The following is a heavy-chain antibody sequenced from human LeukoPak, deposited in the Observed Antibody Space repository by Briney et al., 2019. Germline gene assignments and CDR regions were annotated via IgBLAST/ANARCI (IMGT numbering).Heavy chain of an antibody. CDR3: AKESLGYCSGGSCYYFDY. D-gene: IGHD2-15*01. Sequence: GGPLRLSCAASGFTFSSYAMSWVRQAPGKGLEWVSAISGSGGSAYYADSVKGRFTISRDNSKNTLYLQMNSLRAEDTAVYYCAKESLGYCSGGSCYYFDYWGQGTLVTVSS. CDR1: GFTFSSYA. V-gene: IGHV3-23*01. CDR2: ISGSGGSA. J-gene: IGHJ4*02.